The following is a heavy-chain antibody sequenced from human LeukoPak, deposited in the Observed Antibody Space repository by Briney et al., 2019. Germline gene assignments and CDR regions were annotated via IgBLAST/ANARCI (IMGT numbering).Heavy chain of an antibody. V-gene: IGHV3-48*02. J-gene: IGHJ2*01. CDR2: ISGSSSIK. CDR1: GFTFSNYA. Sequence: PGGSPRLSCAASGFTFSNYAMSWVRQAPGKGLEWVSYISGSSSIKCYADSVKGRFTISRDNAKNSLYLQINSLRDDDTAVYYCARVRGNGWYFDLWGRGTLVTVSS. CDR3: ARVRGNGWYFDL. D-gene: IGHD4-23*01.